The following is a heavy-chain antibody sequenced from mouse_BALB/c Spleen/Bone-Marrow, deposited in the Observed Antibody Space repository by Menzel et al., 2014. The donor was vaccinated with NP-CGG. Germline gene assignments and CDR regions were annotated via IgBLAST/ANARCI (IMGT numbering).Heavy chain of an antibody. Sequence: EVMLVESGGGLVKPGGSLKLSCTASGFTFTSYAMSWVRRTPEKRLEWVATISSAGIHTYYVDTVKGRFTISRDNAENTLFLHMSSLRSEDTAMYYCARQDRVYYFDYWGQGTTLTVSS. CDR3: ARQDRVYYFDY. CDR2: ISSAGIHT. CDR1: GFTFTSYA. J-gene: IGHJ2*01. V-gene: IGHV5-9-3*01.